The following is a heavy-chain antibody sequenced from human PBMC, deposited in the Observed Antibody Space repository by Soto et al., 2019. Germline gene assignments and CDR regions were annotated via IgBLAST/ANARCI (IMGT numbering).Heavy chain of an antibody. V-gene: IGHV1-69*02. CDR1: GDTFNFYT. J-gene: IGHJ4*02. Sequence: QVQLVQSGAEVKKPGSPVRVSCTASGDTFNFYTISWVRQVPGQGPEWMGRIIPMLGMSNYAQKFQGRVTIMAEKSTNTGYMNLSGLTSEETAVYYCSTNYGSGSTHFDYWGQGTLVTVSS. CDR3: STNYGSGSTHFDY. D-gene: IGHD3-10*01. CDR2: IIPMLGMS.